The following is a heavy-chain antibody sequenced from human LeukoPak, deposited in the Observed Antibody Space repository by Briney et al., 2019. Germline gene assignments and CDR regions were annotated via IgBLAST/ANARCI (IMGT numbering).Heavy chain of an antibody. CDR1: GGSISSYY. CDR2: IYSSGTT. V-gene: IGHV4-59*13. CDR3: ARGKIWSPVYLSH. D-gene: IGHD3-10*01. J-gene: IGHJ4*02. Sequence: NPSETLSLTCTVSGGSISSYYWSWIRQPPGKGLEWIGNIYSSGTTNYNPSLKSRVTISMDTSKNQFSLKLSSVTAADTAVYYCARGKIWSPVYLSHWGQGTLVTVSS.